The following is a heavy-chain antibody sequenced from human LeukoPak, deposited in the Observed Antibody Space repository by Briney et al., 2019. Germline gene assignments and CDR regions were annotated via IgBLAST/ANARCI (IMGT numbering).Heavy chain of an antibody. Sequence: ASVKVSCTASGYTFTSYAMHWVRQAPGQRLEWMGWINAGNGNTKYSQKFQGRVTITRDTSASTAYMELSSLRSEDTAVYYCARGPTYYDFWSGYYFDYWGQGILVTVSS. CDR2: INAGNGNT. V-gene: IGHV1-3*01. CDR1: GYTFTSYA. D-gene: IGHD3-3*01. CDR3: ARGPTYYDFWSGYYFDY. J-gene: IGHJ4*02.